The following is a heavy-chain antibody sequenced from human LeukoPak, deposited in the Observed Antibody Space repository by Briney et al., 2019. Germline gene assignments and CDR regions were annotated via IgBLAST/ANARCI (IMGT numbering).Heavy chain of an antibody. CDR3: AHSRLYYYGSGSYFPKTLDY. V-gene: IGHV2-5*02. CDR2: IYCDDDK. Sequence: SGPTLVNPTQTLTLTCTFSGFSLSTSGVGVAWIRRPPGKALQWLALIYCDDDKRYSPSLKSRLTLTKDTSKNQVVLTMTDMDPVDTATYYCAHSRLYYYGSGSYFPKTLDYWGQGTLVTVSS. D-gene: IGHD3-10*01. CDR1: GFSLSTSGVG. J-gene: IGHJ4*02.